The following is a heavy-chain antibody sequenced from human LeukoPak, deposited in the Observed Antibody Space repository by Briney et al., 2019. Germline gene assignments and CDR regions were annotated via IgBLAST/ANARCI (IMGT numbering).Heavy chain of an antibody. D-gene: IGHD2-2*01. V-gene: IGHV6-1*01. CDR1: GDSVSSNGAA. Sequence: SQTLSLTCAISGDSVSSNGAAWNWIMQSPSRGLEWLGRTYYRSKWYNDYAVSVKSRITINPDTSKNQFSLQLNSVTPEDTAVYYCARAGREYQLPTIAYSWFDPWGQGTLVTVSS. CDR3: ARAGREYQLPTIAYSWFDP. CDR2: TYYRSKWYN. J-gene: IGHJ5*02.